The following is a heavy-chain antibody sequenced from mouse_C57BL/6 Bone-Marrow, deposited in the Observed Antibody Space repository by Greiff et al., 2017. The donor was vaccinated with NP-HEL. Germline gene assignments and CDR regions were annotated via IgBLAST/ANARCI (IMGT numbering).Heavy chain of an antibody. D-gene: IGHD2-4*01. CDR2: ISSGSSTI. J-gene: IGHJ3*01. V-gene: IGHV5-17*01. CDR1: GFTFSDYG. CDR3: ARPTIYYDEHWFAY. Sequence: EVKVVESGGGLVKPGGSLKLSCAASGFTFSDYGMHWVRQAPEKGLEWVAYISSGSSTIYYADTVKGRFTISRDNAKNTLFLQMTSLRSEDTAMYYCARPTIYYDEHWFAYWGQGTLVTVSA.